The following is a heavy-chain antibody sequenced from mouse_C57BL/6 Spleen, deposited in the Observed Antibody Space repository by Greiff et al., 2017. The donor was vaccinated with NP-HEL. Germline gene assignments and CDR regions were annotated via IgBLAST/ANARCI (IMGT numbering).Heavy chain of an antibody. CDR2: IYPSDSET. D-gene: IGHD1-1*01. CDR3: ARGGLRPYYAMDY. CDR1: GYTFTSYW. Sequence: QVQLKQPGAELVRPGSSVKLSCKASGYTFTSYWMDWVKQRPGQGLEWIGNIYPSDSETHYNQKFKDKATLTVDKSSSTAYMQLSSLTSEDSAVYYCARGGLRPYYAMDYWGQGTSVTVSS. V-gene: IGHV1-61*01. J-gene: IGHJ4*01.